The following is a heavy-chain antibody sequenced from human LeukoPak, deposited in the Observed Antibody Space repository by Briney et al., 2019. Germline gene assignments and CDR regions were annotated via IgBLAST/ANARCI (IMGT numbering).Heavy chain of an antibody. CDR2: INPNSGGT. D-gene: IGHD3-3*01. CDR3: ARGGLRFLEWQPADAFDI. V-gene: IGHV1-2*02. Sequence: ASVKVSCKASGYTFTGYYMRWVRQAPGQGLEWMGWINPNSGGTNYAQKFQGRVTMTRDTSISTAYMELSRLRSDDTAVYYCARGGLRFLEWQPADAFDIWGQGTMVTVSS. CDR1: GYTFTGYY. J-gene: IGHJ3*02.